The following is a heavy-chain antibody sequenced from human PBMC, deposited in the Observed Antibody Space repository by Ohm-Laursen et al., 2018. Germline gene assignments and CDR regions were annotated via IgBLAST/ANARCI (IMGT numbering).Heavy chain of an antibody. J-gene: IGHJ5*02. CDR3: ATVPTTVPYNWFDP. Sequence: ASVKVSCKVSGYTLTELSMHWVRQAPGKGLEWMGGFDPEDGETIYAQKFQGRVTMTEDTSTDTAYMELSSLRSEDTAVYYCATVPTTVPYNWFDPWGQGTLVTVSS. D-gene: IGHD4-17*01. CDR2: FDPEDGET. V-gene: IGHV1-24*01. CDR1: GYTLTELS.